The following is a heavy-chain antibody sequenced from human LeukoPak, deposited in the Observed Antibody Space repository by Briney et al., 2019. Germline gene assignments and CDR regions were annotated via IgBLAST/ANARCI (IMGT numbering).Heavy chain of an antibody. Sequence: SQTLSLTCTVSGGSISSGSYYWSWIRQPAGKGLEWIGRMSTSGSTNYNPSLKSRVTISVDTSKNQFSLKLSSVTAADTALYYCAKHYMGSSYNHGLDCWGQGTLVTVSS. J-gene: IGHJ4*02. D-gene: IGHD3-10*01. CDR1: GGSISSGSYY. CDR2: MSTSGST. CDR3: AKHYMGSSYNHGLDC. V-gene: IGHV4-61*02.